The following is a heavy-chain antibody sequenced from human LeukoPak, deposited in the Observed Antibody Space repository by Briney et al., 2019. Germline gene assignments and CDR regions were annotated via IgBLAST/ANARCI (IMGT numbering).Heavy chain of an antibody. V-gene: IGHV2-5*01. CDR1: GFSLSTSGVG. J-gene: IGHJ5*02. CDR3: AQRYSNWYSSSADNWFDP. CDR2: IYWNDDK. Sequence: SGPTLVKPTRTLTLTCTFSGFSLSTSGVGVGWIRQPPGKALEWLALIYWNDDKRYSPSLKSRLTITKDTSKNQVVLTMTNMDPVDTATYYCAQRYSNWYSSSADNWFDPWGQGTLVTVSS. D-gene: IGHD6-6*01.